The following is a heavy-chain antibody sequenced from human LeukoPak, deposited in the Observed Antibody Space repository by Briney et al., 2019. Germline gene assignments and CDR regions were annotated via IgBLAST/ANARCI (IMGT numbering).Heavy chain of an antibody. D-gene: IGHD6-19*01. J-gene: IGHJ4*02. V-gene: IGHV4-34*01. Sequence: SETLSLTCAVYGGSFSGYYWSWIRQPPGKGLEWIGEINHSGSTNYNPSLKSRVTISVDTSKNQFSLKLSSVTAADTAVYYCARVSGWYRPFDYWGQGTLVTVSS. CDR2: INHSGST. CDR3: ARVSGWYRPFDY. CDR1: GGSFSGYY.